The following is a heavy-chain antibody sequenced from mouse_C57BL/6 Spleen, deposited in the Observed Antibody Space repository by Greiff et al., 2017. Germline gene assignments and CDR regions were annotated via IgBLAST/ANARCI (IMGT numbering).Heavy chain of an antibody. CDR1: GFTFSDYY. CDR2: ISNGGGST. V-gene: IGHV5-12*01. CDR3: ARHGGGSLFDY. J-gene: IGHJ2*01. D-gene: IGHD1-1*02. Sequence: EVQLQESGGGLVQPGGSLKLSCAASGFTFSDYYMCWVRQTPEKRLEWVAYISNGGGSTYYPDTVKGRFTISRDNAKNTLYLQMSRLKSEDTAMYYCARHGGGSLFDYWGQGTTLTVSS.